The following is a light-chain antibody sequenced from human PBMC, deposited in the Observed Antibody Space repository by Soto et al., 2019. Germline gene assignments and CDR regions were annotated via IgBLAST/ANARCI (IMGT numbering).Light chain of an antibody. Sequence: QFALTQPPSASGSPGQSVTISCTGTSTDVGAYNYVSWYQQRPGKAPKLMIFEVTKRPSGVPDRFSGSKSGNTASLTVSGVQADHEADYYCSSYAGSNSFVFGTGTKVTVL. CDR3: SSYAGSNSFV. J-gene: IGLJ1*01. CDR2: EVT. CDR1: STDVGAYNY. V-gene: IGLV2-8*01.